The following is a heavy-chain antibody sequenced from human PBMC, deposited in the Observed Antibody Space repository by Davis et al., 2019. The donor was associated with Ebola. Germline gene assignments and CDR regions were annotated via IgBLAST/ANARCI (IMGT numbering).Heavy chain of an antibody. CDR1: GFAFSNYN. V-gene: IGHV3-48*01. J-gene: IGHJ4*02. D-gene: IGHD2-2*01. Sequence: GESLKISCTASGFAFSNYNMNWVRQAPGKGLEWVSSITTNGWSTYYADSVKGRFLISRDNAKNSLFLQMHSLRGDDTAVYFCARETPISSRSDWWGQGTLVTVSS. CDR2: ITTNGWST. CDR3: ARETPISSRSDW.